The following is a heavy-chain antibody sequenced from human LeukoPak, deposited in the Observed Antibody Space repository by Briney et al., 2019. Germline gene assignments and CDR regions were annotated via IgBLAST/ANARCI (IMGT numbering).Heavy chain of an antibody. CDR3: TRVGYIDEGIDY. Sequence: PGGPLDPSGEAPGSPLGSYALAWARQPPGRGLEWVSAISGSGGSTYYADSVKGRFTISRDNAKNSLYLQMNSLRAEDTAIYYCTRVGYIDEGIDYWGQGTLVTVSS. D-gene: IGHD5-24*01. J-gene: IGHJ4*02. CDR1: GSPLGSYA. V-gene: IGHV3-23*01. CDR2: ISGSGGST.